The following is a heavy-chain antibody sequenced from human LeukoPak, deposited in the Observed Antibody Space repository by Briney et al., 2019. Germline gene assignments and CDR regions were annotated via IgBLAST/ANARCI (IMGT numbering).Heavy chain of an antibody. Sequence: ASVTVSCTASGYTFTSYAMNWVRQAPGQGLEWMGWINTNTGNPTYAQGFTGRFVFSLDTSVSTAYLQISSLKAEDTAVYYCAREAYCGGDCYLDYYGMDVWGQGTTVTVSS. J-gene: IGHJ6*02. D-gene: IGHD2-21*02. V-gene: IGHV7-4-1*02. CDR3: AREAYCGGDCYLDYYGMDV. CDR1: GYTFTSYA. CDR2: INTNTGNP.